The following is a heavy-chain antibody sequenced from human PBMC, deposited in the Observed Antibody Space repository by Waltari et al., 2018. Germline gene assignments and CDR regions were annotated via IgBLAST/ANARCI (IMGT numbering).Heavy chain of an antibody. J-gene: IGHJ3*02. V-gene: IGHV4-30-4*08. CDR3: ARGGLSGVAFDAFDI. CDR2: IYYSGST. Sequence: QVQLQESGPGLVKPSQTLSLPSPVSGGSISSGYYDCSRTRQPPGKGLEWIGYIYYSGSTYYNPSLKSRVTISVDTSKNQFSLKLSSVTDADTAVYYCARGGLSGVAFDAFDIWGQGTMVTVSS. CDR1: GGSISSGYYD. D-gene: IGHD3-3*01.